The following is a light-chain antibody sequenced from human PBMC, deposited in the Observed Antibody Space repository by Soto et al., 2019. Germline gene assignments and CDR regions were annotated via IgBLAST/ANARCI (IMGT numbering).Light chain of an antibody. CDR1: SSDVGSHSL. Sequence: QSALTQPASVSGSPGQSITNSCTGTSSDVGSHSLVSWYQQHPGKVPKLLICEVTRRPSGVSTRFSGSKSGNTASLTISGLQAEDEADYYCCSYAAGGTLIFGGGTKLTVL. CDR3: CSYAAGGTLI. J-gene: IGLJ2*01. CDR2: EVT. V-gene: IGLV2-23*02.